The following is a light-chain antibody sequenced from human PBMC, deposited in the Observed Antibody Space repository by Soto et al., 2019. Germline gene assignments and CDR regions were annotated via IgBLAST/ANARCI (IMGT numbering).Light chain of an antibody. V-gene: IGLV3-21*04. CDR2: YDR. Sequence: YVLTQPPSVSVAPGKTARITCGGNNIGIKSLHWYQQKPGQAPVLVIYYDRDRPSGIPERFSGSNSGNTATLPISRVEAGDEADSYCQVWDSSSDHVVFGGGTKLTVL. J-gene: IGLJ2*01. CDR1: NIGIKS. CDR3: QVWDSSSDHVV.